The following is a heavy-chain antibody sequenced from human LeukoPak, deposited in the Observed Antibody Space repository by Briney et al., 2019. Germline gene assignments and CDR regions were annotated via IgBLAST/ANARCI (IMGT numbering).Heavy chain of an antibody. CDR1: GFTFSSYW. V-gene: IGHV3-74*01. D-gene: IGHD5-18*01. CDR2: INSDGSST. CDR3: ARGYSYGYDVFGQTMDV. Sequence: QAGGSLRLSCAASGFTFSSYWMHWVRQAPGKGLVWVSRINSDGSSTSYADSVKGRFTISRDNAKNTLYLQMNSLRAEDTAVYYCARGYSYGYDVFGQTMDVWGKGATVTISS. J-gene: IGHJ6*03.